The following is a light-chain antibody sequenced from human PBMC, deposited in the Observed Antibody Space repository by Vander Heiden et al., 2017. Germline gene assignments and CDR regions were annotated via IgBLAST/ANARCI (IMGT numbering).Light chain of an antibody. CDR1: SSDVGAYTY. J-gene: IGLJ3*02. CDR3: SSHAGSSAV. Sequence: QSALTQPPSASGSPGQAVTISCTGTSSDVGAYTYVSWYQQPPGKAPTLIIYDVTKRPSGVPDRFSGSKSGNTAFLTVSGLQAEDEADYYCSSHAGSSAVFGGGTTVTVL. CDR2: DVT. V-gene: IGLV2-8*01.